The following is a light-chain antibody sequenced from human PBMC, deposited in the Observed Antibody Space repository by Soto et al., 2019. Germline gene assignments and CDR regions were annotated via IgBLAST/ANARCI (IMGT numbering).Light chain of an antibody. CDR1: QSVGNSY. CDR3: QQYGSSPWT. CDR2: DAS. Sequence: EIVLTQSPATLSLSPGERATLSCGASQSVGNSYLAWYQQKPGLAPRLLISDASSTATGIPDRFRGSGSGTDFTLTITKLEPEDYAVYYCQQYGSSPWTFRQGTKLEIK. J-gene: IGKJ2*01. V-gene: IGKV3D-20*01.